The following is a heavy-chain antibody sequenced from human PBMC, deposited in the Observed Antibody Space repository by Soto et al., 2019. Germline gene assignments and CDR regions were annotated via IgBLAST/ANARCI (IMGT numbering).Heavy chain of an antibody. CDR3: AIDNTVSAGDFYALDY. Sequence: PGGSLRLSCAASGFTFSSYAMSWVRQAPGKGLEWVSAISGSGGSTYYADSVKGRFTISRDNSKNTLYLQMNSLRAEDTAVYYCAIDNTVSAGDFYALDYWGQGTLVTVSS. V-gene: IGHV3-23*01. D-gene: IGHD2-21*02. J-gene: IGHJ4*02. CDR2: ISGSGGST. CDR1: GFTFSSYA.